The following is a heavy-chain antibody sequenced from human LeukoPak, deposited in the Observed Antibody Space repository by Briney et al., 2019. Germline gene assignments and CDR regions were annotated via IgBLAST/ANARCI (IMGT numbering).Heavy chain of an antibody. CDR2: IFPGDSDT. CDR1: AYSFTTYW. Sequence: GESLKISCKGSAYSFTTYWIGWVRQRPGKGLEWMGIIFPGDSDTICSPSFQGQVTISADKSINTAYLKWSSLKASDTAIYFCATSESQTKFDYWGQGTLVTVSS. D-gene: IGHD1/OR15-1a*01. CDR3: ATSESQTKFDY. J-gene: IGHJ4*02. V-gene: IGHV5-51*01.